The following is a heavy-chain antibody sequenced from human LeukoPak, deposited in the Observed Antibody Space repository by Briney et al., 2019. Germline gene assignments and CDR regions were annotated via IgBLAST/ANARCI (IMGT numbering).Heavy chain of an antibody. CDR2: IRFDGSNK. Sequence: GGSLRLSCAAAGFTFSSSGMHWVRQAPGKGLEWVAFIRFDGSNKYYADSVKGRFTISRDNSKNTLYLQMNSLRAEDAAVYYCAKDYDFWSGYYSPTRGYFDYWGQGTLVTVSS. V-gene: IGHV3-30*02. J-gene: IGHJ4*02. CDR1: GFTFSSSG. CDR3: AKDYDFWSGYYSPTRGYFDY. D-gene: IGHD3-3*01.